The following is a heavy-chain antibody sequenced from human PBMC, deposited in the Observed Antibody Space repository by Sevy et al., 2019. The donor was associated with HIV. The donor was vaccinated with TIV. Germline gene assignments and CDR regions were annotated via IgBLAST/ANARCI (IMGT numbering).Heavy chain of an antibody. J-gene: IGHJ6*02. CDR1: GFTFSSYG. Sequence: GGSLRLSCAASGFTFSSYGMHWVRQAPGKGLEWVAVIWYDGSNKYYADSVKGRFTISRDNSKNTLYLQMNSLRAEDTAVYYCARDWGYYYGSGSPNPYYYYYYGMDVWGQGTTVTVSS. V-gene: IGHV3-33*01. D-gene: IGHD3-10*01. CDR2: IWYDGSNK. CDR3: ARDWGYYYGSGSPNPYYYYYYGMDV.